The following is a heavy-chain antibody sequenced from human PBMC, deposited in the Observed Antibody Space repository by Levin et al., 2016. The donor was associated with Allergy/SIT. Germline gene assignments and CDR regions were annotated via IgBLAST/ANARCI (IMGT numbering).Heavy chain of an antibody. CDR2: INHSGST. V-gene: IGHV4-34*01. D-gene: IGHD2-15*01. J-gene: IGHJ6*03. CDR3: ARCSGGSWIGYYYYYYMDV. Sequence: WIRQPPGKGLEWIGEINHSGSTNYNPSLKSRVTISVDTSKNQFSLKLSSVTAADTAVYYCARCSGGSWIGYYYYYYMDVWGKGTTVTVSS.